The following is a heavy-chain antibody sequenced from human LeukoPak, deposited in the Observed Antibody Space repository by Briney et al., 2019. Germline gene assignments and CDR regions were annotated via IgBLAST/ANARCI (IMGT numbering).Heavy chain of an antibody. V-gene: IGHV4-61*08. CDR2: IYYSGST. D-gene: IGHD2-15*01. J-gene: IGHJ4*02. CDR1: GGSISSGDYY. Sequence: SETLSLTCTVSGGSISSGDYYWSWIRQPPGKGLEWIGYIYYSGSTNYNPSLKSRVTISLDTSKNQFSLNLSSVTAADTAVYYCARHSWVNGYFDYWGQGTLVTVSS. CDR3: ARHSWVNGYFDY.